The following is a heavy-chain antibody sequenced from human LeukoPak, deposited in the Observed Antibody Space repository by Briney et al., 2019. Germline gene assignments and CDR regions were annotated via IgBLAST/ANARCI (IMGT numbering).Heavy chain of an antibody. CDR3: ARVHYRTMIGDY. J-gene: IGHJ4*02. CDR2: ISSSSTI. V-gene: IGHV3-69-1*01. Sequence: GGSLRLSCAASGFTFSNAWMSWVRQAPGKGLEWVSYISSSSTIYYADSVKGRFTISRDNAKNSLYLQMNSLRAEDTAVYYCARVHYRTMIGDYWGQGTLVTVSS. D-gene: IGHD3-22*01. CDR1: GFTFSNAW.